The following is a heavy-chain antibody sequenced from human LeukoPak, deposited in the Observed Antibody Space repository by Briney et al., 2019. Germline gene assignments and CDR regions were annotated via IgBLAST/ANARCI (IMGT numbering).Heavy chain of an antibody. V-gene: IGHV3-11*04. CDR3: ARDKGTPYLSAFDF. Sequence: GGSLRLSCAASGFTFSDYYMIWIRQAPGTGLESVSYISSSGSTIYYADSVKGRFTISRGNANNSPYLQMNSLRAKDTPGYYCARDKGTPYLSAFDFGGQGTLVTVSS. CDR1: GFTFSDYY. D-gene: IGHD2-2*01. J-gene: IGHJ4*02. CDR2: ISSSGSTI.